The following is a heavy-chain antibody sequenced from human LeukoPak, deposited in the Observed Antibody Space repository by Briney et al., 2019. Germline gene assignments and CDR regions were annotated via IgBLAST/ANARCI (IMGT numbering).Heavy chain of an antibody. CDR1: GFTFSSYA. CDR3: ARVVQSWWFPFDY. Sequence: GGSLRLSCAASGFTFSSYAMSWVRQAPGKGLEWVSAISGSGGSTYYADSVKGRFTISRDNSKNTLYLQMNSLRAEDTAVYYCARVVQSWWFPFDYWGQGTLVTVSS. J-gene: IGHJ4*02. CDR2: ISGSGGST. D-gene: IGHD2-15*01. V-gene: IGHV3-23*01.